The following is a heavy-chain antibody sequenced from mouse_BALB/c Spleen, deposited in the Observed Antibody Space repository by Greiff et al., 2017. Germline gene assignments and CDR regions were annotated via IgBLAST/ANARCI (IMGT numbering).Heavy chain of an antibody. V-gene: IGHV5-17*02. CDR2: ISSGSSTI. D-gene: IGHD1-1*01. CDR1: GFTFSSFG. J-gene: IGHJ4*01. CDR3: ARGDYYGSSYVGAMDY. Sequence: DVKLVESGGGLVQPGGSRKLSCAASGFTFSSFGMHWVRQAPEKGLEWVAYISSGSSTIYYADTVKGRFTISRDNPKNTLFLQMTSLRSEDTAMYYCARGDYYGSSYVGAMDYWGQGTSVTVSS.